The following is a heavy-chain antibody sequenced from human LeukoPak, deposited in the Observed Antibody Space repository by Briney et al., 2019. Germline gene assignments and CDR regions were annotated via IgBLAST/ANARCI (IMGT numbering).Heavy chain of an antibody. CDR1: GGSISSHH. CDR2: IYYSGST. Sequence: KPSETLSLTCTVSGGSISSHHWSWIRQPPGKGLEWIGYIYYSGSTNYNPSLKSRVTISVDTSKNQFSLKLSSVTAADTAVYYCARGGVRWLAPYYFDYWGQGTLVTVSS. J-gene: IGHJ4*02. V-gene: IGHV4-59*11. D-gene: IGHD5-12*01. CDR3: ARGGVRWLAPYYFDY.